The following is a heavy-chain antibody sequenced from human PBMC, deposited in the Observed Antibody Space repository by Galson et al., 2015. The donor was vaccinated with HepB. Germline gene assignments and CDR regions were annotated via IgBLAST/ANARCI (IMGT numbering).Heavy chain of an antibody. Sequence: SVKVSCKASGGTFSSYAISWVRQAPGQGLEWMGRIIPILGIANYAQKFQGRVTITADKSTSTAYMELSSLRSEDTAVYYCARGSDTWIQLWYRFDYWGQGTLVTVSS. D-gene: IGHD5-18*01. CDR2: IIPILGIA. J-gene: IGHJ4*02. CDR3: ARGSDTWIQLWYRFDY. CDR1: GGTFSSYA. V-gene: IGHV1-69*04.